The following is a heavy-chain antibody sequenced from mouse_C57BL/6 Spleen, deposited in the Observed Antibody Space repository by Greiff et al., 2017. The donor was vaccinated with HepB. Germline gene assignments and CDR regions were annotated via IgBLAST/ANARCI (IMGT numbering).Heavy chain of an antibody. V-gene: IGHV1-4*01. CDR2: INPSSGYT. J-gene: IGHJ4*01. Sequence: QVQLQQSGAELARPGASVKMSCKASGYTFTSYTMHWVKQRPGQGLEWIGYINPSSGYTKYNQKFKDKATLTADKSSSTAYMKLSSLTSEDSAVYYCARWEGPYYAMDYWGQGTSVTVSS. CDR1: GYTFTSYT. CDR3: ARWEGPYYAMDY. D-gene: IGHD3-3*01.